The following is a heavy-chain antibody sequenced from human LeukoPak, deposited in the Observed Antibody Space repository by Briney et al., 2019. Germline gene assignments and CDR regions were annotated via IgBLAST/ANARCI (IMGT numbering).Heavy chain of an antibody. CDR1: GGSFSGCY. V-gene: IGHV4-34*12. J-gene: IGHJ5*01. CDR3: ARANDCHNWFDS. D-gene: IGHD2-21*01. Sequence: SETLSLISAADGGSFSGCYCRCIRQPPARELVWFGEIIHSGGTNYNPSLKRRVTVSVAASKNQFSLKVRSLTAADTAVYYCARANDCHNWFDSWGQGTLVTVSS. CDR2: IIHSGGT.